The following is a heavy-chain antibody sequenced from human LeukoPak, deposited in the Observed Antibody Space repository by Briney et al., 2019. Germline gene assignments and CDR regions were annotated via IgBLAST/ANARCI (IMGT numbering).Heavy chain of an antibody. D-gene: IGHD1-26*01. J-gene: IGHJ4*02. Sequence: GGSLRLSCAASGFSFSSYAMSWVRQAPGKGLEWVSSISSGDGTFYADSVKGRFSISRDISTNTLFLQMNSLRADDTAAYHCARGRTGSSYSSLEYGGQGTLVTVSS. CDR2: ISSGDGT. V-gene: IGHV3-23*01. CDR3: ARGRTGSSYSSLEY. CDR1: GFSFSSYA.